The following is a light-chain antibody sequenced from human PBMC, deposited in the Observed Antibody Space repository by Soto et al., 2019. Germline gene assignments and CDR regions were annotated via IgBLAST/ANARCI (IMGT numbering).Light chain of an antibody. Sequence: AIRMTQSPSSFSASTGDRVTITCRASQGIGSYLAWYQQKPGKAPKLLIYAASTLQSGVPSRFSGSGSGTDFTLTISCLQSEDFATYYCQQYYSYPITFGPGTKVDIK. CDR3: QQYYSYPIT. CDR1: QGIGSY. CDR2: AAS. J-gene: IGKJ3*01. V-gene: IGKV1-8*01.